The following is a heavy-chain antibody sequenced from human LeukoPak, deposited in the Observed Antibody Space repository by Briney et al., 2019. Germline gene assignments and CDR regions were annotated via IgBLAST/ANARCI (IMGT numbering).Heavy chain of an antibody. CDR2: ISGSGGST. CDR3: AKDMASGYYSHYFDY. D-gene: IGHD3-22*01. J-gene: IGHJ4*02. CDR1: GFTFSSHT. Sequence: PGGSLRLSCAASGFTFSSHTMSWVRQAPGKGLEWVSAISGSGGSTYYADSVKGRFTISRDNSKNTLYLQMNSLGAEDTAVYYCAKDMASGYYSHYFDYWGQGTLVTVSS. V-gene: IGHV3-23*01.